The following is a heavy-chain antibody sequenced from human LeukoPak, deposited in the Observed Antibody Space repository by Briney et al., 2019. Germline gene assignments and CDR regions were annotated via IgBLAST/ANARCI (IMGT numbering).Heavy chain of an antibody. Sequence: ASVKVSCKASGYTFTSYYMHWVRHAPGQGLEWMGIINPSGGSTSYAQKFQGRVTMTRDTSTSTVYMELSSLRSEDTAVYYCARDAPIVVVPAAIPYFDYWGQGTLVTVSS. CDR1: GYTFTSYY. J-gene: IGHJ4*02. V-gene: IGHV1-46*01. CDR2: INPSGGST. D-gene: IGHD2-2*01. CDR3: ARDAPIVVVPAAIPYFDY.